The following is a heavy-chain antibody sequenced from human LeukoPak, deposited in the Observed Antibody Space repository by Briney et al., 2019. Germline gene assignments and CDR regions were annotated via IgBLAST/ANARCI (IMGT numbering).Heavy chain of an antibody. CDR1: GFTFSSYG. CDR2: ISGSGGST. V-gene: IGHV3-23*01. Sequence: PGGSLRLSCAASGFTFSSYGRSWVRQAPGKGLEWVSAISGSGGSTYYADSVKGRFTISRDNSKNTLYLQMNSLRAEDTAVYYCAKAFGGYSYFFDYWGQGTLVTVSS. J-gene: IGHJ4*02. D-gene: IGHD5-18*01. CDR3: AKAFGGYSYFFDY.